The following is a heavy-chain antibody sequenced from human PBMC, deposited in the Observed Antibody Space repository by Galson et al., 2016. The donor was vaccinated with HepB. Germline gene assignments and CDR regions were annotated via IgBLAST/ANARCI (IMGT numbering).Heavy chain of an antibody. D-gene: IGHD3-10*01. Sequence: PALVKPTQTLTLTCTFSGFSLSTRGMCVNWVRQPPGKALEWLALIDWDGDKWYKTSLKTRLTISKDTSKNQVVLTLTNMDPVDTAMYYCARSGHYGSGRNGMDVWGQGTTVTVFS. CDR2: IDWDGDK. V-gene: IGHV2-70*20. J-gene: IGHJ6*02. CDR1: GFSLSTRGMC. CDR3: ARSGHYGSGRNGMDV.